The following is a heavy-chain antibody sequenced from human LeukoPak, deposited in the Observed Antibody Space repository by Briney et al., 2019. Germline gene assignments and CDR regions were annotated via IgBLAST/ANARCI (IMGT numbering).Heavy chain of an antibody. Sequence: GRCLSLVCAASGFTVSSYGMHWVRQAPGKGLEWVAVISYDGSNKYYPDSVKGRFTISRDNAKNSLYLQMNSLRAEDTAVYYCAREGYYDSSGYSHYYYYSTNVWRQGTTVTVSS. D-gene: IGHD3-22*01. CDR2: ISYDGSNK. V-gene: IGHV3-30-3*01. CDR1: GFTVSSYG. J-gene: IGHJ6*01. CDR3: AREGYYDSSGYSHYYYYSTNV.